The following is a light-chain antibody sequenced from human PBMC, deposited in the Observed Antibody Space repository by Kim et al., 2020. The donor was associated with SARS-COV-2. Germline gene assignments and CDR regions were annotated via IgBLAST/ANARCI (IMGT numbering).Light chain of an antibody. V-gene: IGKV1-5*03. CDR2: KAS. Sequence: DIQMTQSPSTLSASVGDRVTITCRASQSISSWLAWYQQKPGKAPKLLIYKASSLESGVPSRFSGSGSGTEFTLTISSLQPDDFATYYCQLYNSYSRTFGQGTKVDIK. CDR1: QSISSW. J-gene: IGKJ1*01. CDR3: QLYNSYSRT.